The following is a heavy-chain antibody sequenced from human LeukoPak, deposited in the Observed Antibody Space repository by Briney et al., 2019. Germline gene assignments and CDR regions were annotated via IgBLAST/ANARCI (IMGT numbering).Heavy chain of an antibody. CDR1: GYTFTSYD. V-gene: IGHV1-8*03. CDR3: ARVTDPYYYDSSGYLSDPMTGTRPEQEFDY. CDR2: MNPNGGNT. Sequence: GASVKVSCKASGYTFTSYDINWVRQATGQGLEWMGWMNPNGGNTGYAQKFQGRVTITRNTSISTAYMELSSLRSEDTAVYYCARVTDPYYYDSSGYLSDPMTGTRPEQEFDYWGQGTLVTVSS. D-gene: IGHD3-22*01. J-gene: IGHJ4*02.